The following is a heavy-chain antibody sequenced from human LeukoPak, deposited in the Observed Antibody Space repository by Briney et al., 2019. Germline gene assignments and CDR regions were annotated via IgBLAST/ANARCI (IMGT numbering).Heavy chain of an antibody. CDR3: ARVLSTSTGFRNYYYMDI. J-gene: IGHJ6*03. CDR1: GYTFTAYY. CDR2: INPNGGGT. Sequence: ASVKVSCKTSGYTFTAYYIHWVRQAPGQGLEWMGWINPNGGGTKYALKFQGRVTLTRDTSISTAYMELSRLTSDDTAMYYCARVLSTSTGFRNYYYMDIWGKGTTVTVSS. V-gene: IGHV1-2*02. D-gene: IGHD1-1*01.